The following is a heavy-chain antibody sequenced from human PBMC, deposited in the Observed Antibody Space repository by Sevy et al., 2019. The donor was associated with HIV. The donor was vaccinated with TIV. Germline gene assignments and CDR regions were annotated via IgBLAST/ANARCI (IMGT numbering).Heavy chain of an antibody. CDR3: ARRLYGDYSDAFDI. V-gene: IGHV4-30-4*01. CDR1: GGSISSSDYY. J-gene: IGHJ3*02. CDR2: ISYSGNT. Sequence: SETLSLTCTVPGGSISSSDYYWSWIRQPPGKGLEWIGYISYSGNTYYSPSLKSRVTISGDTSQNQFSLRLSSVTAADTAVYYCARRLYGDYSDAFDIWGQGTVVTVSS. D-gene: IGHD4-17*01.